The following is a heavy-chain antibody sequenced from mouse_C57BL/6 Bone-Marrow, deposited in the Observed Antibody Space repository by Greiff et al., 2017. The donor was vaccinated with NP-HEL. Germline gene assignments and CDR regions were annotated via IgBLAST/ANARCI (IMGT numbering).Heavy chain of an antibody. J-gene: IGHJ4*01. V-gene: IGHV7-3*01. CDR2: IRNKANGYTT. CDR3: ARYSNYVPAMDY. Sequence: EVKLVESGGGLVQPGGSLSLSCAASGFTFTDYYMSWVRQPPGKALEWLGFIRNKANGYTTEYSASVKGRFTISRDNSQSILYLQMNALRAEDSATYYCARYSNYVPAMDYWGQGTSVTVSS. D-gene: IGHD2-1*01. CDR1: GFTFTDYY.